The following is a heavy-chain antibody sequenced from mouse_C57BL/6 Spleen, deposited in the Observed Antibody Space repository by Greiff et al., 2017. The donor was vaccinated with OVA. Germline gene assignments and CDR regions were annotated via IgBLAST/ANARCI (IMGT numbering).Heavy chain of an antibody. V-gene: IGHV6-3*01. Sequence: LSFFSSFFTFHPSFLPFFLQSPAQGLAWVAQIIFKSFNSPTPSALSVKGSFPISRDDSKSSVYLQMNNLRAEDTGVYYCTEIYCGSSYWYFAVWGTGTTVTVSS. J-gene: IGHJ1*03. CDR1: FFTFHPSF. D-gene: IGHD1-1*01. CDR2: IIFKSFNSPT. CDR3: TEIYCGSSYWYFAV.